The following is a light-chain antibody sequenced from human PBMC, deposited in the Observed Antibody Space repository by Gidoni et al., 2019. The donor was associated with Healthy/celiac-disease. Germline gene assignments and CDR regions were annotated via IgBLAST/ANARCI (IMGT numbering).Light chain of an antibody. Sequence: SALTQAAAVSGSPGQTITISCTGTSRDVGGYNYVSWYKQHPGKAPKLMIYDVSNRPSGVSNRFSGSKSGNTASLTISGLHAEDDADYYGSSYTSSRAMVFGGGTKLTVL. CDR3: SSYTSSRAMV. CDR1: SRDVGGYNY. V-gene: IGLV2-14*03. J-gene: IGLJ2*01. CDR2: DVS.